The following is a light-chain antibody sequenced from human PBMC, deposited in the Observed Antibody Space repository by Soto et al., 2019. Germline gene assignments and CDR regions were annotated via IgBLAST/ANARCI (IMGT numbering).Light chain of an antibody. CDR2: DAS. Sequence: DIQMTQSPSSLSASVGDRVTITCQASQNINNYLNWYQQKPGKAPKLLIYDASNLETGVPSRFSGSGSGTDFTFTISSLQPEDIATYYCQQYDNLPLTFGPGTKVDIK. CDR3: QQYDNLPLT. CDR1: QNINNY. V-gene: IGKV1-33*01. J-gene: IGKJ3*01.